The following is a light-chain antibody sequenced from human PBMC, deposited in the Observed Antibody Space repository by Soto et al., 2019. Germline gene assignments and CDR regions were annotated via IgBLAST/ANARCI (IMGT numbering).Light chain of an antibody. CDR2: DAS. Sequence: DIQMTQSPSSLSASVGDRVTITCQASQNINNYLNWYQQKPGKAPKLLIYDASNLETGVPSRFSGSGSGTDFTFTISSLQPEDIATYYCQQYDNLPLTFGPGTKVDIK. CDR3: QQYDNLPLT. CDR1: QNINNY. V-gene: IGKV1-33*01. J-gene: IGKJ3*01.